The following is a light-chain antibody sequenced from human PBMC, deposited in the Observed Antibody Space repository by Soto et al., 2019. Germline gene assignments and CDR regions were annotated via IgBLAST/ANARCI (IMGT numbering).Light chain of an antibody. Sequence: EIVMTQSPATLSVSPVERATLSCRASQSVGSDLAWYQQKPGQAPRLIISGASTRATGIPARFSGRGSGTEFTLTISSLQSEDFAVYYCHQYHYWWTFGQGTKVDI. V-gene: IGKV3-15*01. CDR1: QSVGSD. J-gene: IGKJ1*01. CDR2: GAS. CDR3: HQYHYWWT.